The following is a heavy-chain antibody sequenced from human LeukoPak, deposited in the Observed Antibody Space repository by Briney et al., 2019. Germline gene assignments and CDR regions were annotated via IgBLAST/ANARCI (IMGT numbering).Heavy chain of an antibody. CDR1: GFTSSSSA. CDR3: AQASYYYDSSGYYYVLDH. CDR2: ISGSGGST. V-gene: IGHV3-23*01. Sequence: PGGSLRLSCAASGFTSSSSAMSWVRQAPGKGLEWVSAISGSGGSTYYADSVQGRFTVFRDTSKNTLFLQMSSLRAEDTAIYYCAQASYYYDSSGYYYVLDHWGQGTLVTVSS. D-gene: IGHD3-22*01. J-gene: IGHJ4*02.